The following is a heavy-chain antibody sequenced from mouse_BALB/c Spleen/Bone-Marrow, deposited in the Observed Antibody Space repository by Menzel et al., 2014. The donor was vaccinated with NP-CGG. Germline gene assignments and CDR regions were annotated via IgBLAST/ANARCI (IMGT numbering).Heavy chain of an antibody. J-gene: IGHJ2*01. V-gene: IGHV4-1*02. CDR3: ARLLYYGYFDS. Sequence: EVKVVESGGGLAQPGRSLKLSCAASGFDFSRYWMSWVRQAPGKGLERIGEINPDSSTINYTPSLKDKFIISRDNAKNTLHLQMSKVRSEDTALYYCARLLYYGYFDSWGQGTTLTVSS. CDR1: GFDFSRYW. D-gene: IGHD1-1*01. CDR2: INPDSSTI.